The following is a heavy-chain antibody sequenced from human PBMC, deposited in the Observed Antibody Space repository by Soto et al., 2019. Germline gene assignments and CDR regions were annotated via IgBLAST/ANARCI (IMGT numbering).Heavy chain of an antibody. Sequence: PSETLSLTCTVSDDSISSGGYYWSWIRQHPGKGLEWIGYISDSGSTYYNPSLKSRVTISADTSKNQFSLKLKFVTAADTAVYYCARNDSGSKNFDYWGQATLVTVSS. CDR3: ARNDSGSKNFDY. J-gene: IGHJ4*02. CDR2: ISDSGST. V-gene: IGHV4-31*03. D-gene: IGHD3-10*01. CDR1: DDSISSGGYY.